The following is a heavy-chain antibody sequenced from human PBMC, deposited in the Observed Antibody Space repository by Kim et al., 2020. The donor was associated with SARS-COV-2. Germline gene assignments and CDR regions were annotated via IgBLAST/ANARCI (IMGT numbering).Heavy chain of an antibody. V-gene: IGHV4-4*07. J-gene: IGHJ6*02. CDR2: IYTSGST. CDR1: GGSISSYY. Sequence: SETLSLTCTVSGGSISSYYWSWIRQPAGKGLEWIGRIYTSGSTNYNPSLKSRVTMSVDTSKNQFSLKLSSVTAADTAVYYCARDTPYYYDSSGYYYYYGMDVWGQGTTVTVSS. CDR3: ARDTPYYYDSSGYYYYYGMDV. D-gene: IGHD3-22*01.